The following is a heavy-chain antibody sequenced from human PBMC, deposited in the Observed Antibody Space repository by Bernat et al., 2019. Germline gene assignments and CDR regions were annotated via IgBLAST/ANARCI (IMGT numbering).Heavy chain of an antibody. CDR2: ISSSSSYI. V-gene: IGHV3-21*01. CDR1: GFTFSSYS. Sequence: EVQLVESGGGLVKPGGSLRLSCAASGFTFSSYSMNWVRQAPGKGLEWVSSISSSSSYIYYADSVKGRFTISRDNAKNSLYLQMNSLRAEDTAMYYCARDPTNYYYYYGMDVWGQGTTVTVSS. J-gene: IGHJ6*02. CDR3: ARDPTNYYYYYGMDV.